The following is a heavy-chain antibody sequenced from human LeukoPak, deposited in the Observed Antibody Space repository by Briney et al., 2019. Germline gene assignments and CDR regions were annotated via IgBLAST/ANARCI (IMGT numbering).Heavy chain of an antibody. CDR1: GFTSSSYG. V-gene: IGHV3-30*03. D-gene: IGHD3-10*01. J-gene: IGHJ4*02. Sequence: GGSLRLSCAASGFTSSSYGMHWVRQAPGKGLEWVAVISYDGSNIYYVDSVKGRFTISRDNSKNTLYLQMNSLRAEDTAVYYCARDRGPFDYWGQGTLVTVSS. CDR3: ARDRGPFDY. CDR2: ISYDGSNI.